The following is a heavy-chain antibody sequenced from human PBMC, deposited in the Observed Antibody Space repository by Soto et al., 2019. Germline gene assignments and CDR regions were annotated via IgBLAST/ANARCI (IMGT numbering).Heavy chain of an antibody. V-gene: IGHV4-39*01. CDR2: IYYSGST. J-gene: IGHJ4*02. CDR1: GFTFSSYW. CDR3: ARGGGYCSGGSCYPFDY. D-gene: IGHD2-15*01. Sequence: GSLRLSCAASGFTFSSYWMHWVRQAPGKGLVWIGSIYYSGSTYYNPSLKSRVTISVDTSKNQFSLKLSSVTAADTAVYYCARGGGYCSGGSCYPFDYWGQGTLVTVSS.